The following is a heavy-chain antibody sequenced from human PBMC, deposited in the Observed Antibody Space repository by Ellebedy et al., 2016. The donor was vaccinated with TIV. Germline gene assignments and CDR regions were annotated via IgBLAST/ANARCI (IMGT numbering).Heavy chain of an antibody. D-gene: IGHD3-10*01. CDR2: IDTAGYT. J-gene: IGHJ6*02. V-gene: IGHV3-13*01. CDR1: GFTFSSYD. CDR3: ARDSVTKFDYYYYGMDV. Sequence: GESLKISXAASGFTFSSYDMHWVRQATGEGLEWVSGIDTAGYTNYPGSVKGRFTISRDNAKNSLYLQMNSLRAEDTAVYYCARDSVTKFDYYYYGMDVWGQGTTVTVSS.